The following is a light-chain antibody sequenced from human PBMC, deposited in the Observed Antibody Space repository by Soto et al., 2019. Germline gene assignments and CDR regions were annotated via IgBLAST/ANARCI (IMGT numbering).Light chain of an antibody. CDR2: GNS. Sequence: QAVLTQPPSVSGAPGQRVTISCNGSSSNIGAGYDVHWYQQLPGTAPKLLIYGNSNRPSGVPDRFSGSKSGTSASLAITGLQAEDEADYYCQSYDSSLSGSVFGGGPQLTVL. CDR1: SSNIGAGYD. J-gene: IGLJ2*01. V-gene: IGLV1-40*01. CDR3: QSYDSSLSGSV.